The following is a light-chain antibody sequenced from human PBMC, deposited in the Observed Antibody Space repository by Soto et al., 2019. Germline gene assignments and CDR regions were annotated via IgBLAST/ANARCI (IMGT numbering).Light chain of an antibody. J-gene: IGLJ1*01. CDR3: NSYTGSSTYV. Sequence: SALPQPPSLSGSPGQSVAISCTGTSSDVGSYNRVSWYQQPPGAAPKLMIYEVSNRPSGVPDRFSGSKSGNTASLTISGLQAEDEADYYCNSYTGSSTYVFGTGTKVTV. V-gene: IGLV2-18*02. CDR2: EVS. CDR1: SSDVGSYNR.